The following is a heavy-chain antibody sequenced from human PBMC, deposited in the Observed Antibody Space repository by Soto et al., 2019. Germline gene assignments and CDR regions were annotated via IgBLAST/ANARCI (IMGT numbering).Heavy chain of an antibody. CDR3: ARGVRLFRGSFDP. D-gene: IGHD2-15*01. Sequence: QVHLQQWGAGLLKPSETLSLTCAVYGGSFSDTYWNWFRQPPGKGLEGIGEINHNTNTIYNPSPSSRVTISVDTSKNHSSRKLTSVTAAGTAVYYCARGVRLFRGSFDPGGQGPLVPVS. CDR1: GGSFSDTY. J-gene: IGHJ5*02. CDR2: INHNTNT. V-gene: IGHV4-34*01.